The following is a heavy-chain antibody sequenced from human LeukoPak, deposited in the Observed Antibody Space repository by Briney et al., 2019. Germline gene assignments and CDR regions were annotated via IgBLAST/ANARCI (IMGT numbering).Heavy chain of an antibody. CDR3: VRRSGTDGIVLHAFDI. D-gene: IGHD2-15*01. J-gene: IGHJ3*02. Sequence: GESLKTPWKGFGYRFKDYSLGRVPQTPGKGLGWMGIIYPGDSETLHPGVSEARYSPSFQGHVAMSADKSISTAFLQWCSLKASDTAMYYCVRRSGTDGIVLHAFDIWGQGTMVTVSS. CDR1: GYRFKDYS. CDR2: IYPGDSET. V-gene: IGHV5-51*01.